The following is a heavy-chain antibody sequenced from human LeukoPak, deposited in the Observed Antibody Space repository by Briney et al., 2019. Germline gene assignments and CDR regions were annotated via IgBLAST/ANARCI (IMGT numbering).Heavy chain of an antibody. V-gene: IGHV4-34*01. CDR1: GFTFSNYW. CDR3: ARQKKKNYYGSGYFDY. Sequence: GSLRLSCAASGFTFSNYWMSWIRQPPGKGLEWIGEINHSGSTNYNPSLKSRVTISVDTSKNQFSLKLSSVTAADTAVYYCARQKKKNYYGSGYFDYWGQGTLVTVSS. D-gene: IGHD3-10*01. J-gene: IGHJ4*02. CDR2: INHSGST.